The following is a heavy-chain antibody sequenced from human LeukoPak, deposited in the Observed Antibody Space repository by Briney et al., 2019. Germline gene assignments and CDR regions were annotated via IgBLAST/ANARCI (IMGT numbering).Heavy chain of an antibody. J-gene: IGHJ4*02. V-gene: IGHV3-23*01. CDR2: ISGSTGTI. CDR1: GYTFSGYA. Sequence: PGGSLRLSCAASGYTFSGYAMSWVRQAPGEGLEWVSAISGSTGTIYYADSVKGRFTISRDNSKNTLYLQMKSLRAEDTAVYHCARIKGYFDSGNYYGFFDYWGQGTLVTVSS. D-gene: IGHD3-10*01. CDR3: ARIKGYFDSGNYYGFFDY.